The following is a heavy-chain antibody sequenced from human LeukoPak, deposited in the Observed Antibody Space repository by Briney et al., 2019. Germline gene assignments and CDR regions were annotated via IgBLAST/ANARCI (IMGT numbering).Heavy chain of an antibody. J-gene: IGHJ4*02. V-gene: IGHV3-30*04. CDR3: ARVVFGGIVRTTPRGPSLY. D-gene: IGHD1-26*01. CDR2: ISYDGSNK. Sequence: GRSLRLSCAASGFTFSSYPMHWVRQAPGKGLEWVAIISYDGSNKYYADSVKGRFTISRDDSKNTLYLQMHRLSADDTAVYYCARVVFGGIVRTTPRGPSLYWGQGTLVTVSS. CDR1: GFTFSSYP.